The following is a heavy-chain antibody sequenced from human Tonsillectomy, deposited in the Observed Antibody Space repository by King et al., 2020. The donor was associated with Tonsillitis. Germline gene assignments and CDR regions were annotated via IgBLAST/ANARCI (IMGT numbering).Heavy chain of an antibody. CDR1: GFTFSSYW. Sequence: VQLVESGGGLVQPGGSLRLSCAASGFTFSSYWMSWVRQAPGKGLEWVANIKQDGSEKYYVDSVKGRLTISRDNAKNSLYLQMNSLRAEDTAVYYCARAGHIVVVPAALGFDPWGQGTLVTVSS. CDR3: ARAGHIVVVPAALGFDP. CDR2: IKQDGSEK. J-gene: IGHJ5*02. D-gene: IGHD2-2*01. V-gene: IGHV3-7*01.